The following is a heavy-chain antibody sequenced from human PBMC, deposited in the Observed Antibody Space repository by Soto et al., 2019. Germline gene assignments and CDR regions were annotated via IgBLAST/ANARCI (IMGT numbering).Heavy chain of an antibody. CDR3: ANSMYTAMVTPNSAFDI. CDR1: GFTFSDYY. V-gene: IGHV3-11*01. Sequence: QVQLVESGGGWVKPGGSLRLSCAASGFTFSDYYMSWVRQAPGKGLEWVSYISSSGSTIYYADSVKGRFTISRYNAKNSLYRQVNSLSAEDTGVYYCANSMYTAMVTPNSAFDIWGQGTMVTVSS. D-gene: IGHD5-18*01. J-gene: IGHJ3*02. CDR2: ISSSGSTI.